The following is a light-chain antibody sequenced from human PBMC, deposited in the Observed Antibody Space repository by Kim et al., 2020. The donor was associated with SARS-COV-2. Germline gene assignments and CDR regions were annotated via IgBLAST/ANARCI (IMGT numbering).Light chain of an antibody. CDR1: SSDVGAYNY. CDR2: DVS. V-gene: IGLV2-14*03. J-gene: IGLJ3*02. Sequence: GHSITFSCTGSSSDVGAYNYVSWYQQHPGKAPKLMIYDVSSRPSGISNRFSASKSGNTASLTISGLQAEDEADYYCSSYTSSSTLVFGGGTKLTVL. CDR3: SSYTSSSTLV.